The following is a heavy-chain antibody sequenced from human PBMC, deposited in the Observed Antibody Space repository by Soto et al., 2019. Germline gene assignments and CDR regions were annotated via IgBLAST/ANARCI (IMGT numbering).Heavy chain of an antibody. Sequence: QVQLVQSGAEVKKPGASVKVSCKSSGYPFTHYGITWVRQAPGQGLEWMGWISPFNGNTNYGQTLQGRVTLTTDTFTSTVYMELSSLRSDDTAVYYCARDQSFDRSYYYGIDVWGQGTTVTVSS. CDR3: ARDQSFDRSYYYGIDV. CDR1: GYPFTHYG. D-gene: IGHD3-10*01. CDR2: ISPFNGNT. V-gene: IGHV1-18*01. J-gene: IGHJ6*02.